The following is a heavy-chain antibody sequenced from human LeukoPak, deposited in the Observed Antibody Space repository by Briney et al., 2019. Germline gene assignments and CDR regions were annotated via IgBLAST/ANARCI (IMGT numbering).Heavy chain of an antibody. CDR1: GFTFSSYG. CDR3: AKSPRGSGYYYMDV. D-gene: IGHD3-10*01. J-gene: IGHJ6*03. Sequence: GGSLRLSCAVSGFTFSSYGMHWVRQAPGKGLEWVAVIWYDGSNKYYADSVKGRFTISRDNSKNTLYLQMNSLRAEDTAVYYCAKSPRGSGYYYMDVWGKGTTVTVSS. CDR2: IWYDGSNK. V-gene: IGHV3-33*06.